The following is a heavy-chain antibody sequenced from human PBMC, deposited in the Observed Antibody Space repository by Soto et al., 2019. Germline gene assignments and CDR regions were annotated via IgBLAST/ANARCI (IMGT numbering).Heavy chain of an antibody. V-gene: IGHV3-48*01. CDR2: ISRISSTI. CDR1: GFTFSSYS. D-gene: IGHD4-17*01. J-gene: IGHJ4*02. CDR3: GIDGDVFDY. Sequence: GGSLRLSCAASGFTFSSYSMNWVRQAPGKGLEWVSYISRISSTIYYADSVKGRFTISRDNAKNSLYLQMNSLRADDTAVFYCGIDGDVFDYWGQGTLVTVSS.